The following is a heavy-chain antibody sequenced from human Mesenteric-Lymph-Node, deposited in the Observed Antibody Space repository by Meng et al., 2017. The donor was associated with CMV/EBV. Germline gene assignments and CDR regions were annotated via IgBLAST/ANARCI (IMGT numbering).Heavy chain of an antibody. Sequence: SVKVSCKASGGTFSSYAISWVRQAPGQGLEWMGGIIPILGIANYAQKFQGRVTITADKSTSTAYMELSSLRSEDTAVYYCARDVTLPGRVQTFDSWGQGTLVTVSS. V-gene: IGHV1-69*10. CDR3: ARDVTLPGRVQTFDS. CDR2: IIPILGIA. CDR1: GGTFSSYA. J-gene: IGHJ4*02. D-gene: IGHD3-10*01.